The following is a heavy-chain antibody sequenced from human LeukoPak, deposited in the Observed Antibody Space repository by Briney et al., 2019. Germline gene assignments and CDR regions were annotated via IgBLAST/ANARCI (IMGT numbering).Heavy chain of an antibody. Sequence: SETLSLTCTVSGGSISSSSYYWGWIRQSPGKGLEWIGSIYYSGSTYYNPSLKSRVTISVDTSKNQFSLKLSSVTAADTAVYYCAREVPTEMWCSSTSCYLGAFDIWGQGTMVTVSS. D-gene: IGHD2-2*01. CDR3: AREVPTEMWCSSTSCYLGAFDI. V-gene: IGHV4-39*07. CDR1: GGSISSSSYY. J-gene: IGHJ3*02. CDR2: IYYSGST.